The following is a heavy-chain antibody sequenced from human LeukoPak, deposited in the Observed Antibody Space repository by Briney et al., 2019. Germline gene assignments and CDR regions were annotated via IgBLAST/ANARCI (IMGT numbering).Heavy chain of an antibody. V-gene: IGHV4-59*01. Sequence: PSETLSLTCTVSGGSISSYYWSWIRQPPGKGLEWIGYIYYSGSTNYNPSLKSRVTISVDTSKNQFSLKLSSVTAADTAEYYCARSGPYYPFDYWGQGTLVTVSS. CDR2: IYYSGST. J-gene: IGHJ4*02. D-gene: IGHD3-10*01. CDR1: GGSISSYY. CDR3: ARSGPYYPFDY.